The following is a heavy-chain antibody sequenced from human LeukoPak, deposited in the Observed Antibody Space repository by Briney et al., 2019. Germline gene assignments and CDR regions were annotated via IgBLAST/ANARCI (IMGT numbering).Heavy chain of an antibody. CDR3: ARVFPLKTYYFDY. V-gene: IGHV3-66*01. CDR2: IYSGGST. J-gene: IGHJ4*02. CDR1: GFTLSSNY. Sequence: GGSLRLSCAASGFTLSSNYMSWVRQAQGKGLEWVSVIYSGGSTYYADSVKGRFTISRDNSKNTLYLQMNSLRAEDTAVYYCARVFPLKTYYFDYWGQGTLVTVSS.